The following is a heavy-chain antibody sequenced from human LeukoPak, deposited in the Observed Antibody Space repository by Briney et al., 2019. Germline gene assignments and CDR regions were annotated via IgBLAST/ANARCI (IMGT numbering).Heavy chain of an antibody. CDR2: INHSGST. CDR3: ARGVGATGLFDY. CDR1: GGHFSGYY. J-gene: IGHJ4*02. V-gene: IGHV4-34*01. D-gene: IGHD1-26*01. Sequence: SSEPLSLTCAVYGGHFSGYYWSWIRQPPGKGLEWIGEINHSGSTNYNPSLKSRITISVDTSKNQFSLKLSSETAADAAVYYCARGVGATGLFDYWGQGTLVTVSS.